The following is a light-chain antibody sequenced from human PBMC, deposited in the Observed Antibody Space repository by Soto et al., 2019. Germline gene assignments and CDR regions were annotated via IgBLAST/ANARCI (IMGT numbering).Light chain of an antibody. CDR2: DGT. CDR1: QHISDY. V-gene: IGKV1-33*01. J-gene: IGKJ4*01. Sequence: DTRLTHSPSSLSASVGDRFTITCQASQHISDYLNWYQQKPGKAPKLLIYDGTKLETGVPSRFSGSGSGTEFTFTISSLQPEDTATYYCHQYFNPRTFGGGTKVDI. CDR3: HQYFNPRT.